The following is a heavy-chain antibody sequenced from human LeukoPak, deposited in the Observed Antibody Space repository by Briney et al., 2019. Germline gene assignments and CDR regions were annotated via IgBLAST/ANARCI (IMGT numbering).Heavy chain of an antibody. CDR3: ARGGSNGRFDY. D-gene: IGHD6-13*01. CDR2: ISTSSSYT. Sequence: GGSLRLSCTASGFTFSNYYMSWIRQAPGKGLEWVSYISTSSSYTNYADSMKGRFTISRDNAKNSLYLQMNSLRAEDTAVYFCARGGSNGRFDYWGQGTLVTVSS. J-gene: IGHJ4*02. CDR1: GFTFSNYY. V-gene: IGHV3-11*06.